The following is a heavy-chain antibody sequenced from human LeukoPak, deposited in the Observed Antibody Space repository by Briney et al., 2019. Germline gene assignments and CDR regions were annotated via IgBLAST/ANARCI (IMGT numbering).Heavy chain of an antibody. CDR2: IYYSGST. V-gene: IGHV4-59*08. D-gene: IGHD3-16*01. Sequence: SAPLSLPCPVSGGSISSYYWSWIRQPPGKGLEWIGYIYYSGSTNYNPSLKSRVTILLDTSKNQCSLKLTSVSAADTAVYHCARLKLGAYFDLWGRGTLVTVSS. J-gene: IGHJ2*01. CDR1: GGSISSYY. CDR3: ARLKLGAYFDL.